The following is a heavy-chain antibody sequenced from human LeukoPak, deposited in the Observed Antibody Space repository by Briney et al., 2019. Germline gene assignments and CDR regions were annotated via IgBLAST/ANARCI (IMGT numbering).Heavy chain of an antibody. CDR2: ISGGSNKI. D-gene: IGHD1-1*01. J-gene: IGHJ4*02. Sequence: PGGSLRLSCTASTFTFSSYSMNWVRQAPGKGLEWVSHISGGSNKIYYADSVKGRFTISRDNAKNSLYLQMNTLRAEDTAVYCCASSRCTSDNCYGGIDNWGQGTLVTVSS. V-gene: IGHV3-48*04. CDR1: TFTFSSYS. CDR3: ASSRCTSDNCYGGIDN.